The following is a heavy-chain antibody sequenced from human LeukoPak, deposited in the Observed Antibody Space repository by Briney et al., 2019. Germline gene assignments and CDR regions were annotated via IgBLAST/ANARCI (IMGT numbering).Heavy chain of an antibody. CDR1: GFTFGSYA. CDR3: AKEGFVGATTYY. D-gene: IGHD1-26*01. Sequence: PGGSLRLSCAASGFTFGSYAMSWVRQSPGKGLQWVSAISGSGDSTYYADSVKGRFTISKDNSKNTLYLQMNSLRAEDTAVYYCAKEGFVGATTYYWDQGTLVTVSS. CDR2: ISGSGDST. J-gene: IGHJ4*02. V-gene: IGHV3-23*01.